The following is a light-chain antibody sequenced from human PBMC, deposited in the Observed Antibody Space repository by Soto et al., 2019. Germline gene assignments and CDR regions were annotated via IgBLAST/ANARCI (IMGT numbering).Light chain of an antibody. CDR3: QQYFNWPPLT. CDR1: ESITFY. J-gene: IGKJ4*01. V-gene: IGKV1-39*01. CDR2: AAS. Sequence: DIQMTQSPLSLSASVGDRVTITCRASESITFYLNWYQQRPGEAPKLLIYAASTLQSGVPSRFSGSGSGTDFTLTISSLQPEDFAVYYCQQYFNWPPLTFGGGTRVDIK.